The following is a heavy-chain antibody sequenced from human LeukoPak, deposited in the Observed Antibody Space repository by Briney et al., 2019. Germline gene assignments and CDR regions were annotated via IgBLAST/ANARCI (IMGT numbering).Heavy chain of an antibody. D-gene: IGHD3-10*01. V-gene: IGHV3-23*01. CDR2: ISGSGGST. CDR1: GFTFSSYA. J-gene: IGHJ6*04. Sequence: GGSLRLSCAASGFTFSSYAMSWVRQAPGKGLEWVSAISGSGGSTYYADSVKGRFTISRDNSKNTLYPQMNSLRAEDTAVYYCAKDLWFGEPTDGMDVWGKGTTVTVSS. CDR3: AKDLWFGEPTDGMDV.